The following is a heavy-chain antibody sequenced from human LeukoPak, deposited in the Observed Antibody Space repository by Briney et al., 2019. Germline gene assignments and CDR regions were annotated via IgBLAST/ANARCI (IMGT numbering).Heavy chain of an antibody. CDR1: GYTLTELS. CDR3: ATAAYYDSSGTS. CDR2: FDPEDGET. J-gene: IGHJ5*02. V-gene: IGHV1-24*01. Sequence: ASVKVSCKVSGYTLTELSMHWVRQAPGKGLEWMGGFDPEDGETIYAQKFQGRATMTEDTSTDTAYMELSSLRSEDTAVYYCATAAYYDSSGTSWGQGTLVTVSS. D-gene: IGHD3-22*01.